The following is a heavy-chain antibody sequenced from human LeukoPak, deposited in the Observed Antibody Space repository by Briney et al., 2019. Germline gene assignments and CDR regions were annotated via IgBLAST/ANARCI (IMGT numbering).Heavy chain of an antibody. Sequence: GGSLRLSCAASGFTVSNNYMSWVRQAPGKGLECISVIYSAGTTNYADSVKGRFTISRDISKNTVYLQMNSLRAEDTAVYYCARTPNYYYGSGNYYNDWGQGTLVTVSS. V-gene: IGHV3-53*01. CDR2: IYSAGTT. J-gene: IGHJ4*02. CDR1: GFTVSNNY. CDR3: ARTPNYYYGSGNYYND. D-gene: IGHD3-10*01.